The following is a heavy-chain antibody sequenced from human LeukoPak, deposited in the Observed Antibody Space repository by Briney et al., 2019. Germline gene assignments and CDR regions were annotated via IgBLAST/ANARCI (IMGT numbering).Heavy chain of an antibody. CDR1: GYTFTSYA. CDR2: INAGNGNT. Sequence: ASVKVPCKASGYTFTSYAMHWVRQAPGQRLEWMGWINAGNGNTKYSQKFQGRVTITRDTSASTAYMELSSLRSEDTAVYYCARVTPDCSSTSCFSYYYYYGMDVWGQGTTVTVSS. D-gene: IGHD2-2*01. V-gene: IGHV1-3*01. J-gene: IGHJ6*02. CDR3: ARVTPDCSSTSCFSYYYYYGMDV.